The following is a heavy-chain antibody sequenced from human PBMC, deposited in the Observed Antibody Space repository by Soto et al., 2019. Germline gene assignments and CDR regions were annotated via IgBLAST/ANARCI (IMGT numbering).Heavy chain of an antibody. D-gene: IGHD3-9*01. J-gene: IGHJ4*02. CDR3: ARHSLRYFDWLSNFDY. V-gene: IGHV4-39*01. CDR2: IYYSGST. Sequence: SETLSLTCTVSGGSISSSSYYWGWIRQPPGKGLEWIGSIYYSGSTYYNPSLKSRVTISVDTSKNQFSLKLSSVTAADTAVYYCARHSLRYFDWLSNFDYWGQGTLVTVSS. CDR1: GGSISSSSYY.